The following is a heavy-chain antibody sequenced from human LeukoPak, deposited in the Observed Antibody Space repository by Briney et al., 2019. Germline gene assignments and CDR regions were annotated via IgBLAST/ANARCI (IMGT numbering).Heavy chain of an antibody. CDR1: GYTFTSYG. D-gene: IGHD3-9*01. J-gene: IGHJ3*02. CDR3: ARDRRYDILTGYSHYDAFDI. CDR2: ISAYNGNT. Sequence: ASVKVSCKASGYTFTSYGISWVRHAPGQGREWMGWISAYNGNTNYAQKLQGRVTMTTDTSTSTAYMELRCLRSDDTAVYYCARDRRYDILTGYSHYDAFDIWGQGTMVTVSS. V-gene: IGHV1-18*01.